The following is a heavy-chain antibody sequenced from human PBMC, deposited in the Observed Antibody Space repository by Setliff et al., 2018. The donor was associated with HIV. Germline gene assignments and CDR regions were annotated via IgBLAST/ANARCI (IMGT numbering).Heavy chain of an antibody. Sequence: PGGSLRLSCRASAFTFSDYWMTWVRQAPGMGLQWVANIKDDGSEKNSLDSIKGRFTIFRYNARNSLYLQMTSLRAEDSGVYYCASAGIIIDAFHIWGQGRMVTVSS. J-gene: IGHJ3*02. CDR3: ASAGIIIDAFHI. V-gene: IGHV3-7*01. CDR2: IKDDGSEK. CDR1: AFTFSDYW. D-gene: IGHD3-10*01.